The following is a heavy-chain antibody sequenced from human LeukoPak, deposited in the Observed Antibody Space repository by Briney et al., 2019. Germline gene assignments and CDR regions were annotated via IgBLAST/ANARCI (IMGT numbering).Heavy chain of an antibody. Sequence: PGGSLRHSCAASGFTFSSYAMSWVRQAPGKGLEWVSAISGSGGSTYYADSVKGRFTISRDDSKNTLYLQMNSLRAEDTAVYYCATQPRYSSSSGSYSYYMDVWGKGTTVTVSS. D-gene: IGHD6-6*01. CDR3: ATQPRYSSSSGSYSYYMDV. CDR1: GFTFSSYA. J-gene: IGHJ6*03. V-gene: IGHV3-23*01. CDR2: ISGSGGST.